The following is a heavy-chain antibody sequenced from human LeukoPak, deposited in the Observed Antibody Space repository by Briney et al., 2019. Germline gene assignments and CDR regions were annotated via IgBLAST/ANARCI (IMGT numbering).Heavy chain of an antibody. V-gene: IGHV3-48*01. CDR3: ARDPGYSGYDLMAFDI. J-gene: IGHJ3*02. D-gene: IGHD5-12*01. CDR1: GITFSSYT. CDR2: ISSSDSTI. Sequence: GGSLRLSCAASGITFSSYTMSWVRQAPGRGLEWVSYISSSDSTIYYADSVKGRFTISRDNAKNSLYLQMNSLRAEDTAVYYCARDPGYSGYDLMAFDIWGQGTMVTVSS.